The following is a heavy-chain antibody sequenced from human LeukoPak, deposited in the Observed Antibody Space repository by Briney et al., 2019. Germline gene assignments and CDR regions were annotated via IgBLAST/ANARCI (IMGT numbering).Heavy chain of an antibody. CDR3: ARPQGDCTNGVCSHYYYYGMDV. J-gene: IGHJ6*02. CDR2: IIPIFGTA. Sequence: GASVKVSCTASGGTFSSYAISWVRQAPGQGLEWMGGIIPIFGTANYAQKFQGRVTITADESTSTAYMELSSLRSEDTAVYYCARPQGDCTNGVCSHYYYYGMDVWGQGTTVTVSS. D-gene: IGHD2-8*01. CDR1: GGTFSSYA. V-gene: IGHV1-69*13.